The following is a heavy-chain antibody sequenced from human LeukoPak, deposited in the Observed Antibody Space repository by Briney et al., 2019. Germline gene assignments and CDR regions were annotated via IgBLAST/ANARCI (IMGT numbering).Heavy chain of an antibody. Sequence: GRFLRLSCAASGFTFSSFGMHWVRQAPGKGLEWVAVIWYDGSNKYYADSVKGRFTISRDNSKNTLSLQMNSLRAEDTAVYYCAKDAAGSSSWANYWGQGALVTVSS. CDR3: AKDAAGSSSWANY. V-gene: IGHV3-33*06. CDR1: GFTFSSFG. D-gene: IGHD6-13*01. J-gene: IGHJ4*02. CDR2: IWYDGSNK.